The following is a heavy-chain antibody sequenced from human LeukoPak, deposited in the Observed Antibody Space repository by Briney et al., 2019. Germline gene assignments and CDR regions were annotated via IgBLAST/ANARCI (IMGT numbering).Heavy chain of an antibody. CDR1: VYTLPEIS. J-gene: IGHJ4*02. V-gene: IGHV1-24*01. Sequence: ASVQVSCKVSVYTLPEISMHWVRPPPGKGRDWMGGFDAEDGETIYAQKFQGRVTMTEDTSTDTAYMELSSLRAEDTAVYYCATDPLLGKYDSSGYLYCWGQGTLVTVAS. D-gene: IGHD3-22*01. CDR3: ATDPLLGKYDSSGYLYC. CDR2: FDAEDGET.